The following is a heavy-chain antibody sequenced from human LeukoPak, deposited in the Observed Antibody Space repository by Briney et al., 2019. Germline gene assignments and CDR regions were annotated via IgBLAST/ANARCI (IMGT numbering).Heavy chain of an antibody. Sequence: GGSLRLSCAASGFTFSSYSMNWVRQAPGKGLEWVAVISYDGSNKYYADSVKGRFTISRDNSKNTLYLQMNSLRAEDTAVYYCAKDGGVGATYFGYWGQGTLVTVSS. V-gene: IGHV3-30*18. CDR3: AKDGGVGATYFGY. D-gene: IGHD1-26*01. CDR2: ISYDGSNK. CDR1: GFTFSSYS. J-gene: IGHJ4*02.